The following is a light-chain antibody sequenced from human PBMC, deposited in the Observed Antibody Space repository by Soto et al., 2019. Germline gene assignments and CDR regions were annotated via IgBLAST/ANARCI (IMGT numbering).Light chain of an antibody. CDR3: QQYNSYSWT. J-gene: IGKJ1*01. V-gene: IGKV1-5*01. CDR1: QTVSTW. CDR2: GAS. Sequence: DIQMTQSPSTLSASVGDRVAITCRASQTVSTWLAWYQQKPVTAPRLLIYGASSLNSGVPSRFSGSGSGTEFTLSISSLQPDDFATYYCQQYNSYSWTFGQGTKVDI.